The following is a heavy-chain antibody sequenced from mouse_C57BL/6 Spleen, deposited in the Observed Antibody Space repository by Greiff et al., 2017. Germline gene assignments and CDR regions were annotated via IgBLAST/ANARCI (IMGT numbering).Heavy chain of an antibody. CDR1: GYSITSGYY. CDR3: ASGGITTVVNWYFDV. V-gene: IGHV3-6*01. D-gene: IGHD1-1*01. CDR2: ISYDGSN. Sequence: EVQLQESGPGLVKPSQSLSLTCSVTGYSITSGYYWNWIRQFPGNKLEWMGYISYDGSNNYNPSLKNRISITRDTSKNQFFLKLNSVTTEDTATYYCASGGITTVVNWYFDVWGTGTTVTVSS. J-gene: IGHJ1*03.